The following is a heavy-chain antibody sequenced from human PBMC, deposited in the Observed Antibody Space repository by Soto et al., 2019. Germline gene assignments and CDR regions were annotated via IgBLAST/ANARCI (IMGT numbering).Heavy chain of an antibody. D-gene: IGHD3-10*01. J-gene: IGHJ4*02. V-gene: IGHV3-11*06. CDR1: GFTFSDYY. CDR2: ISTSTSYT. CDR3: ARDYGRLDY. Sequence: SLSLSCAASGFTFSDYYMSWIRQAPGKGLEWVSYISTSTSYTNYADSVKGRFTISRDNAKNSLYLQMNSLRAEDTAAYYCARDYGRLDYWGQGTLVTVSS.